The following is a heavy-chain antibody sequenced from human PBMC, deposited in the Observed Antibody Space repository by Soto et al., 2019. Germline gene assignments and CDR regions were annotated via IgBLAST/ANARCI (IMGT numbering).Heavy chain of an antibody. CDR2: INHSGST. CDR3: ATRGYCSSTSCYNYYYMDV. D-gene: IGHD2-2*02. V-gene: IGHV4-34*01. Sequence: QVQLQQWGAGLLKPSETLSLTCAVYGGSFSGYYWSWIRQPPGKGLEWIGEINHSGSTNYNPSLKSRVTISVDTSKNQFSLKLSSVTPADTAVYYCATRGYCSSTSCYNYYYMDVWGKGTTVTVSS. J-gene: IGHJ6*03. CDR1: GGSFSGYY.